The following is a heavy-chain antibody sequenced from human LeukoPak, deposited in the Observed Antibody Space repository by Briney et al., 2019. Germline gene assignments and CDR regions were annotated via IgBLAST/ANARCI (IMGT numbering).Heavy chain of an antibody. J-gene: IGHJ3*02. V-gene: IGHV4-31*03. Sequence: LRLSCTVSGASISSDGHYWNWIRQHPGKGLEWIGYIYYRGSSYYNPSLKSRVTMSIDTSQNQLSLKLSSVTAADTAIYYCASYYYDSLESFDIWGQGTMVTVSS. CDR3: ASYYYDSLESFDI. CDR2: IYYRGSS. CDR1: GASISSDGHY. D-gene: IGHD3-22*01.